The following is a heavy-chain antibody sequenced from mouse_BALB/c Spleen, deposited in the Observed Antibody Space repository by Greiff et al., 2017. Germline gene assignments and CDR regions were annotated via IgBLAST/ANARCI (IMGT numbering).Heavy chain of an antibody. CDR3: TRDTTVVADFDD. J-gene: IGHJ2*01. D-gene: IGHD1-1*01. V-gene: IGHV1S22*01. CDR1: GYTFTSYW. Sequence: LQQPGSELVRPGASVKLSCKASGYTFTSYWMHWVKQRPGQGLEWIGNIYPGSGSTNYDEKFKSKATLTVDTSSSTAYMQLSSLTSEDSAVYYCTRDTTVVADFDDWGQGTTLTVSS. CDR2: IYPGSGST.